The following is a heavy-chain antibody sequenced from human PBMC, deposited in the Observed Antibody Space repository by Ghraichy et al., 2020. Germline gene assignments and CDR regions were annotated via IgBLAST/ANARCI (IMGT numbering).Heavy chain of an antibody. V-gene: IGHV4-31*03. CDR2: IYDSGSA. CDR1: GGSISSGDYY. CDR3: STVMITFGGVILPTDQ. J-gene: IGHJ4*02. D-gene: IGHD3-16*01. Sequence: SEPLSLTCSVSGGSISSGDYYWSWIRQHPGKGLDWLGFIYDSGSAYYNPSLKSRTTISLDTSKNQFSLTLTSVTAADTAVYFCSTVMITFGGVILPTDQWRQRALVTDSS.